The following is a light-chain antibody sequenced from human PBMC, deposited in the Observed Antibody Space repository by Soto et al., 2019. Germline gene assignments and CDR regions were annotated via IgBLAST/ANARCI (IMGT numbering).Light chain of an antibody. Sequence: QSVLTQPPSASGTPGQWVTISCSGGSSNMGTNTVSWYQQVPGTAPKVLIYVNDQRPSGVPNRFSGSNSGTSASLAISGLQPEDEAEYYCVACDDSLNGHVFGTGTKLTVL. CDR2: VND. CDR1: SSNMGTNT. J-gene: IGLJ1*01. CDR3: VACDDSLNGHV. V-gene: IGLV1-44*01.